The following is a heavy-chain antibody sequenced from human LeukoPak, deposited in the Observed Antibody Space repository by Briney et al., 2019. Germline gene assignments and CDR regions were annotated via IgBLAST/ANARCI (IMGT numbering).Heavy chain of an antibody. CDR3: AKDLSGYDILTGYYSFDY. V-gene: IGHV3-23*01. CDR2: ISGSGGST. Sequence: GGSLRLSCAASGFTFSSYAMSWVRQAPGKGLEWVSAISGSGGSTYYADSVTGRFNISRDNSKNTLYLQMNSLRAEDTAVYYCAKDLSGYDILTGYYSFDYWGQGTLVTVSS. J-gene: IGHJ4*02. CDR1: GFTFSSYA. D-gene: IGHD3-9*01.